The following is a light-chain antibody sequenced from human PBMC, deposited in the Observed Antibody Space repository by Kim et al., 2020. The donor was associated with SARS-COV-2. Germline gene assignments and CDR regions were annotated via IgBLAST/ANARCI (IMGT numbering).Light chain of an antibody. CDR2: GAS. J-gene: IGKJ1*01. V-gene: IGKV3-15*01. CDR1: QSVTTN. Sequence: VSAGERATLSCWASQSVTTNVAWYKQEPGQAPRLLIYGASARAAGIPARFSGSGSGTHFTLTISSLQSGDSAVYYCQQSNFWPWTFGQGTKVDIK. CDR3: QQSNFWPWT.